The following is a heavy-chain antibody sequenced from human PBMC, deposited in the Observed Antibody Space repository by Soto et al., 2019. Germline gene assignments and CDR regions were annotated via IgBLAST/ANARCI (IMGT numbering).Heavy chain of an antibody. J-gene: IGHJ6*02. CDR3: ARDRYSYYDFWSGSLPYYYYGMDV. Sequence: GGSLRLSCAASGLTFSSYSMNWVRQAPGKGLEWVSYISSSSSTIYYADSVKGRFTISRDNAKNSLYLQMNSLRAEDTAVYYCARDRYSYYDFWSGSLPYYYYGMDVWGQGTTVTV. CDR1: GLTFSSYS. V-gene: IGHV3-48*01. CDR2: ISSSSSTI. D-gene: IGHD3-3*01.